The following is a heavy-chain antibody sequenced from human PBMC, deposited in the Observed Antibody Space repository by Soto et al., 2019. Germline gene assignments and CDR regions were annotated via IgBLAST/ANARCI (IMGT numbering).Heavy chain of an antibody. CDR3: ASQKLDVPAFFDY. D-gene: IGHD4-4*01. V-gene: IGHV4-4*02. Sequence: PSETLSLTCVVSGGSISSTNWWTWVRQPPGKRLEWIGEIYHNGSPTYSPSLRGRATISVDKSNNQFSLRLRSVTAADTAVYYCASQKLDVPAFFDYWGQGMLVTVSS. CDR2: IYHNGSP. J-gene: IGHJ4*02. CDR1: GGSISSTNW.